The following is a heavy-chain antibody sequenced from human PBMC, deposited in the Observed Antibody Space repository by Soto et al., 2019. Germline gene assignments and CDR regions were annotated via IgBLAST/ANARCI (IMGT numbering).Heavy chain of an antibody. Sequence: EVQLVQSGAEVRKPGESLKISCKGSGYSFTSYWIAWVRQMPGKGLEWMGIIYPGDSDTRYSPSFQGQVIISADRSIRTAYLQWNSLKASDTAMYYCARHVGSGYNYGSFDSWGQGTLVTVSS. CDR1: GYSFTSYW. J-gene: IGHJ4*02. V-gene: IGHV5-51*01. CDR2: IYPGDSDT. D-gene: IGHD5-18*01. CDR3: ARHVGSGYNYGSFDS.